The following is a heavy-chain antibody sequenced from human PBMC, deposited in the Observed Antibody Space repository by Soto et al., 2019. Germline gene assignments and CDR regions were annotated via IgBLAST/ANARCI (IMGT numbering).Heavy chain of an antibody. J-gene: IGHJ3*01. CDR2: INPRTGYT. D-gene: IGHD2-8*01. V-gene: IGHV1-2*02. CDR3: AIIMGHRDAFSV. CDR1: GYGFTGYY. Sequence: QVQLEQSGAEVKKSGASVTLSCKASGYGFTGYYIHWVRQARGKGLEWMGWINPRTGYTSFVDKYEGRVSGITDTSISTAYLEMQTLASDDTAVYYCAIIMGHRDAFSVWGQGTTVTVSS.